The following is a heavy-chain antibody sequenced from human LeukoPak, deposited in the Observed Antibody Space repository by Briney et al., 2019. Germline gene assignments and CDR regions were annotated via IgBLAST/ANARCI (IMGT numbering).Heavy chain of an antibody. CDR2: INPNSGGT. V-gene: IGHV1-2*02. CDR3: ARQYSSGYSYYFDY. J-gene: IGHJ4*02. Sequence: GASVKVSCKASGYTFTCYYIHWVRQAPGQGLEWMGWINPNSGGTNYAQKFQGRVTMTRDTSISTAYMELSRLRSDDTAVYYCARQYSSGYSYYFDYWGQGTLVTVSS. CDR1: GYTFTCYY. D-gene: IGHD3-22*01.